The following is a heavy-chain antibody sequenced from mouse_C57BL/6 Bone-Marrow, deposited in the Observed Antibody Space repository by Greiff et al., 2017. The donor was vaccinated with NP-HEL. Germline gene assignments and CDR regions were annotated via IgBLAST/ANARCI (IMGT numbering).Heavy chain of an antibody. CDR2: INYDGSST. J-gene: IGHJ1*03. CDR3: ARDPLDGYHWYFDV. D-gene: IGHD2-3*01. CDR1: GFTFSDYY. V-gene: IGHV5-16*01. Sequence: DVKLVESEGGLVQPGSSMKLSCTASGFTFSDYYMAWVRQVPEKGLEWVANINYDGSSTYYLDSLKSRFIISRDNEKNILYLQMSSLKTEDTATYYCARDPLDGYHWYFDVWGTGTTVTVSS.